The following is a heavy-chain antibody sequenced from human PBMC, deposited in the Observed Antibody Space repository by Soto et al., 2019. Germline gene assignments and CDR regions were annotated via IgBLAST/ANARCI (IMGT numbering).Heavy chain of an antibody. CDR1: GFTFRTYG. CDR3: AREPEGIAAALDY. V-gene: IGHV3-21*01. D-gene: IGHD6-13*01. J-gene: IGHJ4*02. Sequence: GGSLRLSCAASGFTFRTYGMNWVRRAPGGGLEWVASISSSGSFIYYADSVKGRFTISRDDAEKSLYLQMDSLRAEDTALYYCAREPEGIAAALDYWGRGTLVTVSS. CDR2: ISSSGSFI.